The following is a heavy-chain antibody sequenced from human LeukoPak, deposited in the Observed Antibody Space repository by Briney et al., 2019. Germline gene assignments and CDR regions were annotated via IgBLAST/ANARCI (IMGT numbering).Heavy chain of an antibody. CDR2: ISSSSSYT. CDR3: ARDGRTYYDILTANWFDP. D-gene: IGHD3-9*01. CDR1: GFTFSDYY. Sequence: GGSLRLSCAASGFTFSDYYMSWIRQAPGKGLEWVSYISSSSSYTNYADSVKGRFTISRDNAKNSLYLQMNSLRAEDTAVYYCARDGRTYYDILTANWFDPWGQGTLVTVSS. J-gene: IGHJ5*02. V-gene: IGHV3-11*06.